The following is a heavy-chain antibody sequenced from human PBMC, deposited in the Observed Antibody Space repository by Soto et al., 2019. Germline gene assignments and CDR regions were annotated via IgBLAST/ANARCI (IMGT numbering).Heavy chain of an antibody. D-gene: IGHD1-20*01. CDR2: ISYDGVST. CDR3: ATATLRHSWNDRIGY. V-gene: IGHV3-43*01. Sequence: GGSLRLSCGASGFTFEEYAMHWGRQTPGKGLEWVSLISYDGVSTHYVDSVKGRFTISRDNSKSSLYLQMNSLRTEDTALYYCATATLRHSWNDRIGYWGQGNLVTVSS. J-gene: IGHJ4*02. CDR1: GFTFEEYA.